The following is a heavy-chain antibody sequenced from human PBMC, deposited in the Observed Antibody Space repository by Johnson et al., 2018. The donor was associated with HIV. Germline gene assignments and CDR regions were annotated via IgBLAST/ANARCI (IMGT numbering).Heavy chain of an antibody. CDR2: ISSNGGRT. J-gene: IGHJ3*02. CDR1: GFTFSNYA. CDR3: ARVPTSSGYHDAFDI. V-gene: IGHV3-64*01. D-gene: IGHD3-22*01. Sequence: MLLVESGGGVVRPGGSLRLSCAASGFTFSNYAMHWVRQAPGKGLEYVSAISSNGGRTYYANSVKGRFTISRDNSKNTLYLQMNSLRAEDTAVYYCARVPTSSGYHDAFDIWGQGTMVTVSS.